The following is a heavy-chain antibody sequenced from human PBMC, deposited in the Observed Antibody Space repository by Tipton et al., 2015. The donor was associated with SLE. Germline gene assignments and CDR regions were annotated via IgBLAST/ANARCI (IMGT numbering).Heavy chain of an antibody. V-gene: IGHV3-64*04. CDR2: ISSNGGST. Sequence: LSLTCTVSGGSISSHYWSWVRQAPGKGLEYVSAISSNGGSTYYADSVKGRFTISRDNSKNTLYLQMNSLRAEDTAVYYCAKAPAWNYPAFDIWGQGTMVTVSS. CDR3: AKAPAWNYPAFDI. J-gene: IGHJ3*02. CDR1: GGSISSHY. D-gene: IGHD1-7*01.